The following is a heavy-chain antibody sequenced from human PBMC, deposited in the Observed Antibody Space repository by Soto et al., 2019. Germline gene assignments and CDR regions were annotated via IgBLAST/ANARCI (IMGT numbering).Heavy chain of an antibody. CDR3: AKSQSIAVAGTVDY. CDR2: ISWNSGSI. V-gene: IGHV3-9*01. J-gene: IGHJ4*02. CDR1: GFTFDDYA. D-gene: IGHD6-19*01. Sequence: EVQLVESGGGLVQPGRSLRLSCAASGFTFDDYAMHWVRQAPGKGLGWVSGISWNSGSIGYADSVKGRFTISRDNANNYLYLQMNSLRAEDTALYYCAKSQSIAVAGTVDYWGQGTLVTVSS.